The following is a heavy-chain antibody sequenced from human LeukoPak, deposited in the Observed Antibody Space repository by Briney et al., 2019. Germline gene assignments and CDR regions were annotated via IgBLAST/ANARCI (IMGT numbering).Heavy chain of an antibody. D-gene: IGHD3-10*02. J-gene: IGHJ3*02. CDR1: GFTFSSYA. Sequence: PGGSLRLSCAASGFTFSSYAMSWVRQAPGKGLEWVSYISSSGSTIYYADSVKGRFTISRDNAKNSLYLQMNSLRAEDTAVYYCARWGVYDRGADDDAFDIRGQGTMVTVSS. CDR2: ISSSGSTI. V-gene: IGHV3-48*04. CDR3: ARWGVYDRGADDDAFDI.